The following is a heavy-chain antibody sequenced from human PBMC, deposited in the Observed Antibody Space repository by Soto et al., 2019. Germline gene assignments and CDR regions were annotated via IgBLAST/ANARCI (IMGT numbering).Heavy chain of an antibody. CDR1: GYSFANYW. CDR3: AGNRLRQYHYGREG. V-gene: IGHV5-51*01. J-gene: IGHJ6*02. D-gene: IGHD3-16*02. Sequence: GESLKISCQGSGYSFANYWIAWVRQMPGKGLEWVGVIYPGDSDTRYSPSFRGQVTISADKSISHVYLQWSSLKASDTAMYYCAGNRLRQYHYGREGWGRGSTVAVPS. CDR2: IYPGDSDT.